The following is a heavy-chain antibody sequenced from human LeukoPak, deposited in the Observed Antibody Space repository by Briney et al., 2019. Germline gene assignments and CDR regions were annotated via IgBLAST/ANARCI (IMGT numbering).Heavy chain of an antibody. D-gene: IGHD2-21*02. CDR1: GGSISSSNW. CDR3: ARTHCEGDCFSAIRY. V-gene: IGHV4-4*02. CDR2: IYHSGST. J-gene: IGHJ4*02. Sequence: SETLSLTCAVSGGSISSSNWWSWVRQPPGKGLEWIGEIYHSGSTNYNPSLKSRVTISVDKSKNQFSLKLSSVTAADTAVYFCARTHCEGDCFSAIRYWGQGTPVTVSS.